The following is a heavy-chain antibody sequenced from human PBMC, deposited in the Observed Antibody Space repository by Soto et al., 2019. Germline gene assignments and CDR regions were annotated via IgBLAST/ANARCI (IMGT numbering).Heavy chain of an antibody. Sequence: SETLSLTCTVSGGSISSYYWSWIRQPPGKGLEWIGYIYYSGSTNYNPSLKSRVTISVDTSKNQFSLKLSSVTAADTAVYYCARGRPDFDYWGQGTLVTVSS. CDR1: GGSISSYY. D-gene: IGHD6-6*01. V-gene: IGHV4-59*01. CDR2: IYYSGST. CDR3: ARGRPDFDY. J-gene: IGHJ4*02.